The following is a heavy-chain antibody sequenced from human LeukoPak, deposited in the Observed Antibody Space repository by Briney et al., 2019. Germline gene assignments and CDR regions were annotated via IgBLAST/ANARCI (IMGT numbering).Heavy chain of an antibody. V-gene: IGHV1-2*06. CDR3: AAGYYDSSLPYYFDY. D-gene: IGHD3-22*01. J-gene: IGHJ4*02. CDR1: GYTFTGYY. CDR2: INPNSGGT. Sequence: GASVKVSCKASGYTFTGYYMHWVRQAPGQGLEWMGRINPNSGGTNYAQKFQGRVTMTRDASISTAYMELSRLRSDDTAVYYCAAGYYDSSLPYYFDYWGQGTLVTVSS.